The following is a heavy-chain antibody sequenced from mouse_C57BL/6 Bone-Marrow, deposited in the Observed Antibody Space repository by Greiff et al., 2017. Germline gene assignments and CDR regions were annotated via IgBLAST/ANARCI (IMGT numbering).Heavy chain of an antibody. V-gene: IGHV3-6*01. J-gene: IGHJ4*01. CDR2: ISYDGSN. D-gene: IGHD2-3*01. CDR3: ARGGMVTKDMDY. CDR1: GYSITSGYY. Sequence: EVQLQESGPGLVKPSPSLSLTCSVTGYSITSGYYWNWIRQFPGNKLEWMGYISYDGSNNYNPSLKNRISITPDTSKNQFFLKLNSVTTEDTATYYCARGGMVTKDMDYWGQGTSVTVSS.